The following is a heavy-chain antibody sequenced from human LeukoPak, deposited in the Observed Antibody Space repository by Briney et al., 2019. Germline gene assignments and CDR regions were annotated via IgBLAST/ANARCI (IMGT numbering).Heavy chain of an antibody. CDR3: ARDPPSGYCSSTSSFP. D-gene: IGHD2-2*01. J-gene: IGHJ5*02. V-gene: IGHV1-69*04. CDR1: GGTFSSYT. CDR2: IIPILGIA. Sequence: SVKVSCKASGGTFSSYTISWVRQAPGQGLEWMGRIIPILGIANYAQKFQGRVTITADKSTSTAYMELSSLRSEDTAVYYCARDPPSGYCSSTSSFPWGRGTLVTVSS.